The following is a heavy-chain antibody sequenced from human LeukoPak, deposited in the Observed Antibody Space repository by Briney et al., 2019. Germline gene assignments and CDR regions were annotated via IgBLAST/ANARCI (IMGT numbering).Heavy chain of an antibody. J-gene: IGHJ4*02. CDR3: AKDFQLWLRGYFDY. V-gene: IGHV3-23*01. CDR1: GFTFSSYA. Sequence: GGSLRLSCTASGFTFSSYAMSWVRQAPGKGLEWVSTISSSGGSTYYADSVKGRFTISRDNSKNTLCLQMNSLRAEDTAVYYCAKDFQLWLRGYFDYWGQGTLVTVSS. D-gene: IGHD5-18*01. CDR2: ISSSGGST.